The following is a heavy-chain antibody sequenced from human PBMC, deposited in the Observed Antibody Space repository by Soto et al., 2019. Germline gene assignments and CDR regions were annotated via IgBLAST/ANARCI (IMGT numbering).Heavy chain of an antibody. CDR3: ARDLPYDYICGSYRFRGNDAFDI. Sequence: SQTLSLTCAISGDSVSSNSAAWNWIRQSPSRGLEWLGRTYYRSKWYNDYAVSVKSRITINPDTSKNQFSLQLNSVTPEDTAVYYCARDLPYDYICGSYRFRGNDAFDIWGQRTTVTVSS. D-gene: IGHD3-16*02. CDR1: GDSVSSNSAA. J-gene: IGHJ3*02. V-gene: IGHV6-1*01. CDR2: TYYRSKWYN.